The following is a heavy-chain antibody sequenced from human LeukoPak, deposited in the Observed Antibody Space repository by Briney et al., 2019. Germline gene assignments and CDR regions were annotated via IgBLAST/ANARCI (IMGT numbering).Heavy chain of an antibody. D-gene: IGHD6-13*01. Sequence: SETLSLTCTVSGGSISSYYWSWIRQPPGKGLEWIGCMYHSGSTYYNPSLKSRVTISVDTSKNQFSLKLSSVTAADTAVYYCARQGGSSSPYYYYYMDVWGKGTTVTVSS. V-gene: IGHV4-59*08. CDR2: MYHSGST. J-gene: IGHJ6*03. CDR1: GGSISSYY. CDR3: ARQGGSSSPYYYYYMDV.